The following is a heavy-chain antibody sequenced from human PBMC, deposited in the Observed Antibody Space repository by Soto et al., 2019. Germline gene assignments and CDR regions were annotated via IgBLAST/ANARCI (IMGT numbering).Heavy chain of an antibody. V-gene: IGHV4-34*01. CDR2: INHSGST. CDR3: AGTGEPWEFYRFLNY. CDR1: AGSFRGYY. J-gene: IGHJ4*02. D-gene: IGHD3-16*02. Sequence: SETLSLTCAVYAGSFRGYYWSWIRQPPGKGLEWIGEINHSGSTNYNPSLKSRATISVDTSKNQFPLKLSSVTTADTAGFYCAGTGEPWEFYRFLNYWDRGSRVTFAS.